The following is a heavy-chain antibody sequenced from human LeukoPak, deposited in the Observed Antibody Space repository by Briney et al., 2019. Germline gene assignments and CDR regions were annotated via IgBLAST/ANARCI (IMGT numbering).Heavy chain of an antibody. CDR1: GFTLGSYA. CDR2: ISGLDGTT. D-gene: IGHD3-10*01. CDR3: AKEHSGSYPDPNRENWFDP. J-gene: IGHJ5*02. V-gene: IGHV3-23*01. Sequence: QSGGSLRLSCAASGFTLGSYAMSWVRQAPGKGLEWVSSISGLDGTTFYADSVKGRFTISRDSSKNTLYLQMNSLRAEDTAVYYCAKEHSGSYPDPNRENWFDPWGQGTLVTVSS.